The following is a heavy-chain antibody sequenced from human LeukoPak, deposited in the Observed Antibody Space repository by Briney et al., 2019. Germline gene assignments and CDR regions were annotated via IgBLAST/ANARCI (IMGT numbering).Heavy chain of an antibody. CDR2: IHYSGET. V-gene: IGHV4-59*08. CDR3: ASDSYGLAFDI. J-gene: IGHJ3*02. CDR1: GGSISPYY. Sequence: SETLSLTCTVSGGSISPYYWSWIRQPPGKGLEWIGYIHYSGETNYNPSLSSRVTIAMDTSKKQFSLNLRSVTAADTAVYYCASDSYGLAFDIWGQGTMVTVSS. D-gene: IGHD5-18*01.